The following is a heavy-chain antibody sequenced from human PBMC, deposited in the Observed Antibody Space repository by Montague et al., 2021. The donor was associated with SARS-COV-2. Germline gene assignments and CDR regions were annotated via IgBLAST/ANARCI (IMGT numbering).Heavy chain of an antibody. V-gene: IGHV4-59*13. CDR3: TRGNGWYQP. CDR2: ILYNGTA. J-gene: IGHJ5*02. Sequence: SETLSLTCSVSGSYLRGYFWSWVRQPPGQRLEWIGCILYNGTATYNPALRSRLTMSVDMSRNQFSLELRSMTVTDTASYYCTRGNGWYQPWGRGTLVTVSS. CDR1: GSYLRGYF. D-gene: IGHD2-8*01.